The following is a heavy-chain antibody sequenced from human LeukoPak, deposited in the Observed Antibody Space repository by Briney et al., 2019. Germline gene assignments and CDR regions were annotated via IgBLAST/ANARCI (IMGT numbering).Heavy chain of an antibody. CDR3: ARGERGGDAFDI. D-gene: IGHD1-26*01. CDR1: GFTFSSYS. CDR2: ISSSSSYI. V-gene: IGHV3-21*01. Sequence: GGSLRLSCAASGFTFSSYSMNWVRQAPGKGLEWVSSISSSSSYIYYADSVKGRFTISRDNAKNSLYLQMNSLRAEDTAVYYCARGERGGDAFDIWGQGTMVTVSS. J-gene: IGHJ3*02.